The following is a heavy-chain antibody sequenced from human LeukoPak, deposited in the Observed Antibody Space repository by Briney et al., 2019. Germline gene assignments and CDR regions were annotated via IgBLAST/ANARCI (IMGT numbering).Heavy chain of an antibody. CDR2: IYYSGST. CDR3: ARVVAAAAWLDP. D-gene: IGHD6-13*01. J-gene: IGHJ5*02. Sequence: SETLSLTCTVPGASITTYNWAWIRQPPGKGLEWIGYIYYSGSTKYNPSLKSRVTISVDTSKKQFSLKVSSVTAADTALYYCARVVAAAAWLDPWGQGILVTVSP. CDR1: GASITTYN. V-gene: IGHV4-59*01.